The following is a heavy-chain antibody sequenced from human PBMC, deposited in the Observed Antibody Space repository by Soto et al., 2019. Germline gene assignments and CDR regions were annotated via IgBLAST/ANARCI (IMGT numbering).Heavy chain of an antibody. V-gene: IGHV3-53*01. D-gene: IGHD6-6*01. CDR2: LNSDGST. Sequence: EVQLVESGGGLIQPGGSLRLSCAASGFTVSRGSMSWVRQAPGKGLEWVSALNSDGSTYYADSVKGRFTISRDNSKNTLYVQINRLRAEDRAVYYCAGSIAAGGSLDYWGQGVLVIVSS. CDR1: GFTVSRGS. CDR3: AGSIAAGGSLDY. J-gene: IGHJ4*02.